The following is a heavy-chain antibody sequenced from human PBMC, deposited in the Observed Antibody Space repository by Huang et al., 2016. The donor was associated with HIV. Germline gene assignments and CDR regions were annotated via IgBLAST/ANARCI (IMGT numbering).Heavy chain of an antibody. J-gene: IGHJ4*02. CDR3: ARLPGSITMIRGVITDPY. V-gene: IGHV4-39*01. Sequence: QLQLQESGPGLVKPSETLSLTCTVSGGSIRSDNYYWGWIRQPPGKGLEWIGSIYYSGRTYKNRSLKSRVTITVDTSKNQFSLKMGSVTAADTAVYYCARLPGSITMIRGVITDPYWGQGTLVTVSS. CDR1: GGSIRSDNYY. CDR2: IYYSGRT. D-gene: IGHD3-10*01.